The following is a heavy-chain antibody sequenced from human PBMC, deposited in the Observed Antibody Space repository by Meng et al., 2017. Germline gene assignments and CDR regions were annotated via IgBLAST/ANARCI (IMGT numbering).Heavy chain of an antibody. Sequence: GESLKISCKGSGYTFTSYGISWVRQAPGQGLEWMGWISAYNGNTNYAQKLQGRVTMTTDTSTSTAYMELRSLRSDDTAVYYCARDRAPYDGGAFDIWGQGTMVTVSS. J-gene: IGHJ3*02. D-gene: IGHD3-22*01. CDR3: ARDRAPYDGGAFDI. CDR2: ISAYNGNT. CDR1: GYTFTSYG. V-gene: IGHV1-18*01.